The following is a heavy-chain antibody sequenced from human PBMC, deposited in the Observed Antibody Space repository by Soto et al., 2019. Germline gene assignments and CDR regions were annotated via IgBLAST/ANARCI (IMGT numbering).Heavy chain of an antibody. CDR3: ARVSRFGELYSYYGMDV. Sequence: SVKVSCKASGGTFSSYAISWVRQAPGQGLEWMGGIIPIFGTANYAQKFQGRVTITADKSTSTAYMELSSLRSEDTAVYYCARVSRFGELYSYYGMDVWGQGTTVTVSS. V-gene: IGHV1-69*06. D-gene: IGHD3-10*01. CDR1: GGTFSSYA. CDR2: IIPIFGTA. J-gene: IGHJ6*02.